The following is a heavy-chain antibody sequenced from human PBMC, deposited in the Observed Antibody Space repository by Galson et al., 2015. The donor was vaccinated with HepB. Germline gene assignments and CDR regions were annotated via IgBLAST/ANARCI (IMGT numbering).Heavy chain of an antibody. CDR1: GFTFSCYS. J-gene: IGHJ6*03. CDR3: ARDPDNYDMNGGYMDV. D-gene: IGHD3-9*01. Sequence: LRLSCAASGFTFSCYSMNWVRQAPGKGLEWVSSISSSSSYIYYADSVKGRFTISRDNAKNSLYLQMNSLRAEDTAVYYCARDPDNYDMNGGYMDVWGKGTTVTVSS. V-gene: IGHV3-21*01. CDR2: ISSSSSYI.